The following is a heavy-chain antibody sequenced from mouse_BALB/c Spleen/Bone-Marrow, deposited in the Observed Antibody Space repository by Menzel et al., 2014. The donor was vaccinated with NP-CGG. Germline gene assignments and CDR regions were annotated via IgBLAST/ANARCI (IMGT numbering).Heavy chain of an antibody. CDR1: GYTFTDYA. V-gene: IGHV1-67*01. D-gene: IGHD1-1*01. Sequence: QVQLQQSGPELVRPGVPVKISCKGSGYTFTDYAMHWVKQSHAKSLEWIGVISTYSGNTNYNQKFKGKATMTVDKSSSTAYMELARLTSEDSAIYYCASCGSSYYAMDYWGQGTSVTVSS. CDR3: ASCGSSYYAMDY. CDR2: ISTYSGNT. J-gene: IGHJ4*01.